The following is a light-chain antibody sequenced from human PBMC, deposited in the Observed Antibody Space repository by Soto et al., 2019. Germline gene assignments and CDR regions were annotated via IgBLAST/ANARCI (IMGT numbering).Light chain of an antibody. CDR1: STDVDGYDY. CDR2: DVN. CDR3: SSYTSSAPFYV. J-gene: IGLJ1*01. Sequence: QSVLTQPASVSGSPGQSITISCTGASTDVDGYDYVSWYQQHPGQATKLMIYDVNKRPSGVSYRFSGSKSGDTASLTITGFQAEDDADYYCSSYTSSAPFYVFGTGTKGTVL. V-gene: IGLV2-14*03.